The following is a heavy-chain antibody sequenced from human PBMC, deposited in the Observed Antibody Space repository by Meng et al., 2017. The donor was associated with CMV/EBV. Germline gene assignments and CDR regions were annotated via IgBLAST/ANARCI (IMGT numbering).Heavy chain of an antibody. CDR1: GVTVSSTY. CDR2: IYSGGST. Sequence: SGVTVSSTYMSWVRQAPGKGLEWVSVIYSGGSTYYADSVKGRFTISRDNSKNTLYLQMNSLRAEDTAVYYCARASRFGGYYPPFFDYWGQGTLVTVSS. CDR3: ARASRFGGYYPPFFDY. J-gene: IGHJ4*02. D-gene: IGHD3-22*01. V-gene: IGHV3-66*02.